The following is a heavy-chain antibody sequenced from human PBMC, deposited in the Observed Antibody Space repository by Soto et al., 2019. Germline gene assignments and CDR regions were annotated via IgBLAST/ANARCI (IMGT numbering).Heavy chain of an antibody. CDR3: AKGDSSGWYNYYYGMDV. Sequence: GGSLRLSCAASGFTFSSYAMSWVRQAPGKGLEWVSAISGSGGSTYYADSVKGRSTISRDNSKNTLYLQMNSLRAEDTAVYYCAKGDSSGWYNYYYGMDVWGQGITVTVSS. D-gene: IGHD6-19*01. J-gene: IGHJ6*02. CDR2: ISGSGGST. CDR1: GFTFSSYA. V-gene: IGHV3-23*01.